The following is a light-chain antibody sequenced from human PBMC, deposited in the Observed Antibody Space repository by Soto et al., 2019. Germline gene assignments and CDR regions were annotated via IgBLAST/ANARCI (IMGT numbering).Light chain of an antibody. CDR1: SSDVGGYDY. CDR2: EVN. CDR3: SSYTNSSPYV. J-gene: IGLJ1*01. V-gene: IGLV2-14*01. Sequence: QSALTQPASVSGSPGQSVTISCTGASSDVGGYDYVSWYQQHPGKAPKLILYEVNNRPSGVSNHFSGSKSGNTASLTISGLQAEDEADYYCSSYTNSSPYVFGTGTKVTVL.